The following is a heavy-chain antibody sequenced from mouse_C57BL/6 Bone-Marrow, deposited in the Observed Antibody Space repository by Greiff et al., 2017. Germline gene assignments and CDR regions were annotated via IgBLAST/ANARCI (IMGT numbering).Heavy chain of an antibody. CDR1: GYTFTSYW. Sequence: QVQLKQPGAELVKPGASVKMSCKASGYTFTSYWITWVKQRPGQGLEWIGDIYPGSGSTNYNEKFKSKATLTVDTSSSTAYMQLSSLTSEDSAVYYCARRYYGSSHWYFDVWGTGTTVTVSS. J-gene: IGHJ1*03. V-gene: IGHV1-55*01. CDR2: IYPGSGST. CDR3: ARRYYGSSHWYFDV. D-gene: IGHD1-1*01.